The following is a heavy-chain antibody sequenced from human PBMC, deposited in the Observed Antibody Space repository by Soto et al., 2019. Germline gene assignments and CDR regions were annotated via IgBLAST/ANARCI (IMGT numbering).Heavy chain of an antibody. J-gene: IGHJ6*02. CDR1: GFTFSSYA. CDR3: ARAGSYGNYDYYGMDV. CDR2: ISSSSSYI. Sequence: GGSLRLSCAASGFTFSSYAMSWVRQAPGKGLEWVSAISSSSSYIYYADSVKGRFTISRDNAKNSLYLQMNSLRAEDTAVYYCARAGSYGNYDYYGMDVWGQGTTVTVSS. D-gene: IGHD5-18*01. V-gene: IGHV3-21*01.